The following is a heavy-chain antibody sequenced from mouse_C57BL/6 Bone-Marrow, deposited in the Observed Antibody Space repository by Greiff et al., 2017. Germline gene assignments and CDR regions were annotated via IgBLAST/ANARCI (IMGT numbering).Heavy chain of an antibody. CDR2: INPSTGGT. J-gene: IGHJ3*01. D-gene: IGHD2-2*01. V-gene: IGHV1-42*01. Sequence: EVQRVESGPELVKPGASVKISCKASGYSFTGYYMNWVKQSPEKSLEWIGEINPSTGGTTYNQKFKAKATLTVDKSSSTAYMQLKSLTSEDSAVYYCSSNRGLTFAYCGQGTLITVSA. CDR3: SSNRGLTFAY. CDR1: GYSFTGYY.